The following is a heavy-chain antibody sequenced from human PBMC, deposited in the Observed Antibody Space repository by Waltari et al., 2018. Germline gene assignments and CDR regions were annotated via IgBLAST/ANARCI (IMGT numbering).Heavy chain of an antibody. D-gene: IGHD2-2*01. CDR1: GYRFTNYW. V-gene: IGHV5-51*01. CDR2: VYPGDSDT. J-gene: IGHJ3*01. Sequence: EVQLVQSGAEVNKPGESLKISCKVSGYRFTNYWIGWVRQMPGKGLEWMGFVYPGDSDTRYSQSFQGQVTISADKSISTAYMQWSSLRASDTDMYYCARAYASGDDAFDLWGQGTVVTVSS. CDR3: ARAYASGDDAFDL.